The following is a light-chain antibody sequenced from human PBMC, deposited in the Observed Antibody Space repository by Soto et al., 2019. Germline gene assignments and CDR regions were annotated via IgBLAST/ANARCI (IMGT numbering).Light chain of an antibody. CDR1: QIVSSSY. Sequence: DIVLTQSPGTLSLSPGERAPLSCRASQIVSSSYLAWYQQKPGQAPRLLIYGASNRATGIPDRFSGSGSATDFTLTISRLEPEDFVVYYCQQYGSSPRTFGQGTKVDIK. J-gene: IGKJ1*01. V-gene: IGKV3-20*01. CDR2: GAS. CDR3: QQYGSSPRT.